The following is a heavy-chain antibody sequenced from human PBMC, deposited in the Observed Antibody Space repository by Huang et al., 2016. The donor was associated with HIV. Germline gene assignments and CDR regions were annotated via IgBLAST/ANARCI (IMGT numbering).Heavy chain of an antibody. CDR3: AKDGADEEWDIDY. CDR1: GFSFSTYG. J-gene: IGHJ4*02. CDR2: RSYDGSNK. Sequence: VQLVESGGGVVQPGRSLRLACAASGFSFSTYGLHWVRQAPGKGVELVAVRSYDGSNKYYAHSVKGRFTISRDTSENKVYLQMNSLRHEDTAVYYCAKDGADEEWDIDYWGQGTLVTVSS. D-gene: IGHD1-26*01. V-gene: IGHV3-30*18.